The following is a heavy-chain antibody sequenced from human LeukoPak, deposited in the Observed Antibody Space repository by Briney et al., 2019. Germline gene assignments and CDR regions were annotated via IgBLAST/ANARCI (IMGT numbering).Heavy chain of an antibody. CDR3: ARDTRQYSSSFAYYYYGMDV. Sequence: PGGSLRLSCAASGFTFSSYSMNWVRQAPGKGLEWVSSISSSSSYIYYADSVKGRFTISRDNAKNLLYLQMNSLRAEDTAVYYCARDTRQYSSSFAYYYYGMDVWGQGTTVTVSS. CDR2: ISSSSSYI. J-gene: IGHJ6*02. V-gene: IGHV3-21*01. CDR1: GFTFSSYS. D-gene: IGHD6-6*01.